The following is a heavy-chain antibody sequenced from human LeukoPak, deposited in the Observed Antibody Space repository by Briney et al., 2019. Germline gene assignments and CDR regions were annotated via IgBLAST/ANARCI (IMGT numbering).Heavy chain of an antibody. CDR1: GYTFTSYG. V-gene: IGHV1-18*04. J-gene: IGHJ4*02. CDR3: ARDPLGGDTLLTGVLDY. Sequence: ASVTVSCKASGYTFTSYGISWVRQAPGQGLEWMGWISAYNGNTNYAQKLQGRVTMTTDTSTSTAYMELRSLRSDDTAVYYCARDPLGGDTLLTGVLDYWGQGTLVTGSS. D-gene: IGHD3-16*01. CDR2: ISAYNGNT.